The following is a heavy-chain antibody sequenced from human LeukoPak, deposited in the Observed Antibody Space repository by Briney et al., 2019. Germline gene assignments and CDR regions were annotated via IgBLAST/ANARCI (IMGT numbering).Heavy chain of an antibody. D-gene: IGHD3-10*01. CDR3: AKAGFYYGSGNMSPLGIGYFTMDV. Sequence: GGSLRLSCAASGFTVGSFTMSWVRQAPGRSLEWVSAIRGTDTNTYYADSVRGRFTISRDNSNNTLFLQMNGLRAEDTAVYYCAKAGFYYGSGNMSPLGIGYFTMDVWGQGTTVTVSS. CDR2: IRGTDTNT. J-gene: IGHJ6*02. V-gene: IGHV3-23*01. CDR1: GFTVGSFT.